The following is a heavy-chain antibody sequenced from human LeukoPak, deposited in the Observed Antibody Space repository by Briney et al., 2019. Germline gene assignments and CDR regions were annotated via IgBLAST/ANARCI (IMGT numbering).Heavy chain of an antibody. Sequence: ASVNVSCKASGYTFTSYYMHWVRQAPGQGLEWMGIINPSGGSTSYAQKFQGRVTMTRDTSTSTVYMELSSLRSEDTAVYYCARDLDDSSGYLVDFDYWGQGTLVTVSS. V-gene: IGHV1-46*01. CDR2: INPSGGST. J-gene: IGHJ4*02. D-gene: IGHD3-22*01. CDR3: ARDLDDSSGYLVDFDY. CDR1: GYTFTSYY.